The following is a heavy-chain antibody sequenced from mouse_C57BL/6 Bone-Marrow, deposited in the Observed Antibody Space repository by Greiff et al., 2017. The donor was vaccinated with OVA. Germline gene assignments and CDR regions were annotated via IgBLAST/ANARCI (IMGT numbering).Heavy chain of an antibody. V-gene: IGHV1-81*01. J-gene: IGHJ3*01. D-gene: IGHD3-2*02. CDR1: GYTFTSYG. CDR2: IYPRSGNT. Sequence: QVQLKQSGAELARPGASVKLSCKASGYTFTSYGISWVKQRTGQGLEWIGEIYPRSGNTYYNEKFKGKATLTADKSSSTAYMELRSLTSEDSAVYFCARATAQARVPFAYWGQGTLVTVSA. CDR3: ARATAQARVPFAY.